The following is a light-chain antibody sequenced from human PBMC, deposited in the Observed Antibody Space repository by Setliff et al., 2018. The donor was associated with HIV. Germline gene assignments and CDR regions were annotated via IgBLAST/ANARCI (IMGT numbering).Light chain of an antibody. V-gene: IGLV3-21*04. CDR1: NIGIKS. J-gene: IGLJ1*01. CDR2: YDH. Sequence: SYELTQRPSVSVAPGKTARITCGGDNIGIKSEHWYQQKPGQAPVVVMYYDHDRPSWIPERFSGSNSGNTATLTISRVEVGDEADYYCQVWDSSSDHYVFGSGTKVTVL. CDR3: QVWDSSSDHYV.